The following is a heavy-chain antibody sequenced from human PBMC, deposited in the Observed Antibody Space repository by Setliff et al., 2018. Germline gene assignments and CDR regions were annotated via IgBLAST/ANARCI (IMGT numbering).Heavy chain of an antibody. CDR1: GGSISSSSYY. CDR3: ARGRSNFWGYYFDY. D-gene: IGHD3-3*01. J-gene: IGHJ4*02. V-gene: IGHV4-39*07. CDR2: IYYSGST. Sequence: ASETLSLTCTVSGGSISSSSYYWGWIRQPPGKGLEWIGSIYYSGSTNYNPSLKSRVTISVDTSKNQFSLKLSSVTAADTAVYYCARGRSNFWGYYFDYWGQGTLVTVSS.